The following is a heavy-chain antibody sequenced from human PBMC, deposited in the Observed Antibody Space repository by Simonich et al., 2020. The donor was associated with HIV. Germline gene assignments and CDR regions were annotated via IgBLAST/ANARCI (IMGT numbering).Heavy chain of an antibody. CDR2: ISSSCSTI. V-gene: IGHV3-48*03. Sequence: EVQLVESGGGLVQPGRSLRLSCAASGFTFSSYEMNWVRQARGKGLEWVSYISSSCSTIYYADSVKSRFTISRHNSKNTLYLQMNSLRAEDTAVYYCARGRPYFDYWGQGTLVTVSS. CDR3: ARGRPYFDY. D-gene: IGHD6-6*01. J-gene: IGHJ4*02. CDR1: GFTFSSYE.